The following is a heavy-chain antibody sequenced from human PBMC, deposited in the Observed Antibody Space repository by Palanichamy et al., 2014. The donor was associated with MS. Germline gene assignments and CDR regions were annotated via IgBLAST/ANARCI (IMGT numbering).Heavy chain of an antibody. Sequence: EVQLVESGGGLGSEPGGSLRLSCAASGFTFSHYWMSWVRQAPGKGLEWVANIKQDGSDKYYLDSVKGRFTISKDNAKNLLYLEMKSLRADDTAIHFCGREIYGGSAPFDYWGPGTRVTVSS. CDR3: GREIYGGSAPFDY. V-gene: IGHV3-7*03. CDR1: GFTFSHYW. D-gene: IGHD4-23*01. J-gene: IGHJ4*02. CDR2: IKQDGSDK.